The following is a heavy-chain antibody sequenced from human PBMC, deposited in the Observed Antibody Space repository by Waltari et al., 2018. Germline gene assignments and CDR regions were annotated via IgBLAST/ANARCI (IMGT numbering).Heavy chain of an antibody. CDR1: GFTVSSNY. CDR3: ARETYYDRSGYFRLGAFDI. Sequence: EVQLVESGGGLIQPGGSLRLSCAASGFTVSSNYMSWVRQAPGKGLAWVYLINSGGSTIYADSVKGRFTISRDDSKNTLYLKMNSLRAEDTAVYYCARETYYDRSGYFRLGAFDIWGQGTVVTVSS. D-gene: IGHD3-22*01. CDR2: INSGGST. V-gene: IGHV3-53*01. J-gene: IGHJ3*02.